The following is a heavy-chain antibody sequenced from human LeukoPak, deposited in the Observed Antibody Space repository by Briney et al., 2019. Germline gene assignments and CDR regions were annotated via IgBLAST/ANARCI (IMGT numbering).Heavy chain of an antibody. CDR3: ARDGILWSLDI. V-gene: IGHV1-18*01. D-gene: IGHD3-10*01. CDR1: GGTFGSFG. J-gene: IGHJ3*02. CDR2: ISAYNGNT. Sequence: ASVKVSCKASGGTFGSFGLSWLRQAPGQGLEWMGWISAYNGNTNYAQKLQGRVTMTTDTSTSTAYMELRSLRSDDTAVYYCARDGILWSLDIWGQGTMVTVSS.